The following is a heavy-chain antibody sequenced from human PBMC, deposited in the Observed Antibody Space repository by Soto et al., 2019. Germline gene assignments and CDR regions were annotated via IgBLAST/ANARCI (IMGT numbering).Heavy chain of an antibody. Sequence: QVQLVQSGAEVKKPGSSVKVSCKASGGTFSSYAISWVRQAPGQGLEWMGGIIPIFGTANYAQKFQGRVTITADEPTSTAYMELSSLRSEDTAVYYCASAGTAMVTGYYGMGVWGQGTTVTVSS. CDR2: IIPIFGTA. J-gene: IGHJ6*02. CDR1: GGTFSSYA. V-gene: IGHV1-69*12. D-gene: IGHD5-18*01. CDR3: ASAGTAMVTGYYGMGV.